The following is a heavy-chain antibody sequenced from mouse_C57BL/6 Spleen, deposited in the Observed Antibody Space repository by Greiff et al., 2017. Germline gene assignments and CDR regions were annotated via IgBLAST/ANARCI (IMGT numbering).Heavy chain of an antibody. D-gene: IGHD3-2*02. J-gene: IGHJ2*01. CDR1: GYTFTSYW. V-gene: IGHV1-52*01. CDR2: IDPSDSET. CDR3: ARSRQLRLKDYFDY. Sequence: QVQLQQPGAELVRPGYSVKLSCKASGYTFTSYWMRWVKQRPIQGLEWIGNIDPSDSETHYNQKFKDKATLTVDKSSSTAYMQLSSLTSEDSAVYYCARSRQLRLKDYFDYWGQGTTLTVSS.